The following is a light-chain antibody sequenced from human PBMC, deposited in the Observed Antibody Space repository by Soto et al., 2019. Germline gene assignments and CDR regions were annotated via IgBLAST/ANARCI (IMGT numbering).Light chain of an antibody. Sequence: QSVLTQPPSVSAAPGQRVTISCSGSNSNIGNNAVNWYQQLPGKAPKLLIHYDDRVPSGVSDRFSGSKSGTSASLAISALQSEGEADYYCAAWDDSLNGRVFGGGTKVTVL. CDR2: YDD. CDR1: NSNIGNNA. J-gene: IGLJ3*02. V-gene: IGLV1-36*01. CDR3: AAWDDSLNGRV.